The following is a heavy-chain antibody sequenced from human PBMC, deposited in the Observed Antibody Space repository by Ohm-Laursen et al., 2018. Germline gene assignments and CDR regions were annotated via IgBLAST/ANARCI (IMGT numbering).Heavy chain of an antibody. J-gene: IGHJ4*02. V-gene: IGHV1-8*02. CDR1: GYTFTGYY. D-gene: IGHD3-22*01. CDR2: MNPNSGNT. Sequence: GASVKVSCKASGYTFTGYYMHWVRQAPGQGLEWMGWMNPNSGNTGYAQKFQGRVTMTRNTSISTAYMELSSLRSEDTAVYYCAKGTLGVIVHYYDSSGHYDYWGRGTLVTVSS. CDR3: AKGTLGVIVHYYDSSGHYDY.